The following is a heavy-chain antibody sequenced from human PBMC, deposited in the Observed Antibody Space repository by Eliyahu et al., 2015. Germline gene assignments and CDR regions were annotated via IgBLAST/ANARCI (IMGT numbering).Heavy chain of an antibody. D-gene: IGHD2-2*01. J-gene: IGHJ5*02. Sequence: QVQLQESGPGLVKPSETLSLTCXXSXGSISSYYWSWIRQPPGKGLEWIGYIYYSGSTNYNPSLKSRVTISVDTSKNQFSLKLSSVTAADTAVYYCAKVVPAAYGWFDPWGQGTLVTVSS. CDR2: IYYSGST. CDR1: XGSISSYY. CDR3: AKVVPAAYGWFDP. V-gene: IGHV4-59*01.